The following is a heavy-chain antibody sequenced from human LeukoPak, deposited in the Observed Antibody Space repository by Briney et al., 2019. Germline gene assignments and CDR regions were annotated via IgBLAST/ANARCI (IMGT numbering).Heavy chain of an antibody. Sequence: VASVKVSCKASGGTFSSYAISWVRQAPGQGLEWMGGIIPIIGTANYAQKFQGRVTITTDESTSTAYMELSSLRSEDTAVYYCARGLVVVVPAAIPGGWFDPWGQGTLVTVSS. V-gene: IGHV1-69*05. CDR3: ARGLVVVVPAAIPGGWFDP. D-gene: IGHD2-2*01. J-gene: IGHJ5*02. CDR2: IIPIIGTA. CDR1: GGTFSSYA.